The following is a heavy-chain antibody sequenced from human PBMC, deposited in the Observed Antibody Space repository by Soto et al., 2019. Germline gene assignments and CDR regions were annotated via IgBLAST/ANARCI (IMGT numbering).Heavy chain of an antibody. CDR2: INAGNGNT. CDR3: ARDLPPFIVVVPAAIDAFDI. V-gene: IGHV1-3*01. Sequence: ASVKVSCKASGYTFTSYAMHWVRQAPGQRLEWMGWINAGNGNTKYSQKFQGRVTITRDTSTSTAYMELRSLRSDDTAVYYCARDLPPFIVVVPAAIDAFDIWGQGTMVTVSS. D-gene: IGHD2-2*01. J-gene: IGHJ3*02. CDR1: GYTFTSYA.